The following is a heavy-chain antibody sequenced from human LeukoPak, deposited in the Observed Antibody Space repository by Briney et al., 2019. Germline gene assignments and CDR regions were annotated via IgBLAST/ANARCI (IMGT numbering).Heavy chain of an antibody. CDR1: GGSISGSSYF. Sequence: SETLSLTCTVSGGSISGSSYFWGWIRQPPGKGLEWIGSIYYSGSTHYNPSLESRVTISVDTSKNQFSLKLSSVTAADTAVYYCARSFEMTTISDWGQGTLVTVSS. D-gene: IGHD5-24*01. J-gene: IGHJ4*02. CDR2: IYYSGST. V-gene: IGHV4-39*01. CDR3: ARSFEMTTISD.